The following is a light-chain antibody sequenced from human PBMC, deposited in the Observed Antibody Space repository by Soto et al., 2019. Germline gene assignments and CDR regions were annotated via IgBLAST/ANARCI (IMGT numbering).Light chain of an antibody. CDR2: GAF. CDR3: QQYKNWPPLT. Sequence: EIVMTQSPATLSVCQGETATLSCRASQSVSYNLAWYQQKPGQGPRLLIYGAFTRATGIPARFSGSGSGTEFTLTISSLQSEDFAVYYCQQYKNWPPLTFGGGTKVEIK. CDR1: QSVSYN. J-gene: IGKJ4*01. V-gene: IGKV3-15*01.